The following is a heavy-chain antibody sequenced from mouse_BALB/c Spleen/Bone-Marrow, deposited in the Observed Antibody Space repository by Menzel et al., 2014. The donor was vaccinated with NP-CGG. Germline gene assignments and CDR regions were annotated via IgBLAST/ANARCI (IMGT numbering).Heavy chain of an antibody. V-gene: IGHV1-54*01. CDR1: GYAFTNYW. J-gene: IGHJ4*01. CDR2: INPGSGGV. CDR3: SREITRYAVDY. Sequence: QVQLKDSGAELVRPGTSVKVSCKASGYAFTNYWIEWVKQRPGQGLEWIGVINPGSGGVNYNEKFKGKATLTADKSSSTAYIQLSSLTSDDSAVYSCSREITRYAVDYWGQGTSVTVSS. D-gene: IGHD2-4*01.